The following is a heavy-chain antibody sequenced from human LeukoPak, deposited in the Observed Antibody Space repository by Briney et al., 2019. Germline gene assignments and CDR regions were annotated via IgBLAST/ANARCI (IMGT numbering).Heavy chain of an antibody. V-gene: IGHV3-30*02. D-gene: IGHD3-22*01. Sequence: GGSLRLSCAASGFTFSSYGMHWVRQAPGKGLEWVAFIRYDGSNKYYADSVKGRFTISRDNSKNTLYLQMNSLRAEDTAVYYCAKDGSYYDSSGYYEVDYWGQGTLVTVSS. CDR2: IRYDGSNK. CDR1: GFTFSSYG. J-gene: IGHJ4*02. CDR3: AKDGSYYDSSGYYEVDY.